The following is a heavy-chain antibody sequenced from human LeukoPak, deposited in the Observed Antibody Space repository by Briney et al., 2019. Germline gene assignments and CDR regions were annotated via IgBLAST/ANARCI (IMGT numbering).Heavy chain of an antibody. Sequence: GGSLRLSXAASGFTFDDYGMSWVRQAPGKGLEWVSGINWNGGSTSYADSVKGRFTISRDNAKNSLYLQMNSLRAEDTALYYCARDKAHRYYYDSSGYYYDAFDIWGQGTMVTVSS. V-gene: IGHV3-20*04. CDR2: INWNGGST. CDR3: ARDKAHRYYYDSSGYYYDAFDI. D-gene: IGHD3-22*01. J-gene: IGHJ3*02. CDR1: GFTFDDYG.